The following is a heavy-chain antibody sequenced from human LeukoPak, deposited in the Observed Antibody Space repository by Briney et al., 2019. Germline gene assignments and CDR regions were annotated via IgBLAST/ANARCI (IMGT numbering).Heavy chain of an antibody. CDR1: GGSFSGYY. CDR2: INHSGST. J-gene: IGHJ4*02. D-gene: IGHD3-10*01. V-gene: IGHV4-34*01. CDR3: ARGLWFGESPQEWSYY. Sequence: PSETLSLTCAVYGGSFSGYYWSWIRQLPGKGLEWIGEINHSGSTNYNPSLKSRVTISVDTSKNQFSLKLSSVTAADTAVYYCARGLWFGESPQEWSYYWGQVTLVTVSS.